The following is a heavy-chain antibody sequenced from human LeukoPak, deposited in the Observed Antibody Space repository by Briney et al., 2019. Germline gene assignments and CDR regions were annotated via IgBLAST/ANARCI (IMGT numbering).Heavy chain of an antibody. D-gene: IGHD1-14*01. V-gene: IGHV4-59*01. J-gene: IGHJ3*02. CDR2: IYYSGST. CDR3: ARDSEGSDAFDI. CDR1: GGSISSYY. Sequence: PSETLSLTCTVSGGSISSYYWSWIRQPPGKGLEWIGYIYYSGSTNYNPSLKSRVTISVDTSKNQFSLKLSSVTAADTAVYYCARDSEGSDAFDIWGQGTMVTVSS.